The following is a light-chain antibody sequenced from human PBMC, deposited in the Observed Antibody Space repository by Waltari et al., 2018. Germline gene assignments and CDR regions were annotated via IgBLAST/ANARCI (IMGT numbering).Light chain of an antibody. J-gene: IGLJ2*01. CDR1: SLRSYY. CDR3: NSRDSSGNLVV. Sequence: SSELTQDPAVSVALGQTVRITCQGDSLRSYYASWYQQKPGQAPVLVIYGKNNRPSGILARFSGSSSGNTASLTITGAQAEDEADYYCNSRDSSGNLVVFGGGTKLTVL. CDR2: GKN. V-gene: IGLV3-19*01.